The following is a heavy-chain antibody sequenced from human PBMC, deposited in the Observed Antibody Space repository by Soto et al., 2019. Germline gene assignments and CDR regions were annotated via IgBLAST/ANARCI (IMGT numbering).Heavy chain of an antibody. CDR2: ISAYNGNA. J-gene: IGHJ4*02. Sequence: ASVKVSCKASGYTFTSYGISWVRQAPGQGLEWMGWISAYNGNANYAQKLQGRVTMTTDTSTSTAYMELRSLRSDDTAVYYCARDLRRVSLKQHFDYWGQGTLVTVSS. D-gene: IGHD6-6*01. CDR3: ARDLRRVSLKQHFDY. V-gene: IGHV1-18*01. CDR1: GYTFTSYG.